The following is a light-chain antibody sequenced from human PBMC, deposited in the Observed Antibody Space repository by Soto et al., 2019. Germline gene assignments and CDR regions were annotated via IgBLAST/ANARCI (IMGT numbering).Light chain of an antibody. CDR1: GSNIGGNT. Sequence: QAVVTQPPSASGTPGQRVTISCSGSGSNIGGNTVNWYQQLPGAAPKLLIYGTNQRPSGVPDRFSGSKSGTAASLAISGLQSEEEADYYCAAWDDSLKGPVFGGGTKVTVL. CDR2: GTN. CDR3: AAWDDSLKGPV. J-gene: IGLJ2*01. V-gene: IGLV1-44*01.